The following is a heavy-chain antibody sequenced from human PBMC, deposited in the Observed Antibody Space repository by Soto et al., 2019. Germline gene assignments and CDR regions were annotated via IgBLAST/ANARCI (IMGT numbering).Heavy chain of an antibody. CDR1: VGSFSGYK. Sequence: SEPLSLPCAVYVGSFSGYKWSWIRQPPVKVLEWIGEINHSGSTSYNPSLKSRVTISVDTSKNQFSLKLSSVTAADTAVYYCARRLRLWFGELLEWFDPWGQGTLVTVSS. CDR2: INHSGST. V-gene: IGHV4-34*01. D-gene: IGHD3-10*01. J-gene: IGHJ5*02. CDR3: ARRLRLWFGELLEWFDP.